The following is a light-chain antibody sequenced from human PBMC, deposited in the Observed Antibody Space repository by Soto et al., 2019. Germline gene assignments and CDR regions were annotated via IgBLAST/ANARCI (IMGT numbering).Light chain of an antibody. CDR2: GAS. CDR1: QSVSSSY. CDR3: QQYGSSRTWT. J-gene: IGKJ1*01. V-gene: IGKV3-20*01. Sequence: EIVLTQSPGTPSLSPGERATLSCRASQSVSSSYLAWYQQKPRQAPRLLIYGASSRATGIPDRFSGSGSGTDFTLTISRLEPEDFAVYYCQQYGSSRTWTFGQGTKVEIK.